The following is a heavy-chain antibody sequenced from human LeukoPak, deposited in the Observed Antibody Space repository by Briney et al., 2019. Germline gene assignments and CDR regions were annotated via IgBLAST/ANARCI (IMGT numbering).Heavy chain of an antibody. V-gene: IGHV4-39*07. CDR2: IYYSGST. D-gene: IGHD2-15*01. CDR1: GGSISSGSYY. J-gene: IGHJ6*03. CDR3: RGLRYCSGGSCYSGSVYYYYYMDV. Sequence: SETLSLTCIVSGGSISSGSYYWGWIRQPPGKGLEWIGSIYYSGSTYYNPSLKSLVTISVDTSKNQISLKLSSVAAADTAVYYCRGLRYCSGGSCYSGSVYYYYYMDVWGKGTTVTVSS.